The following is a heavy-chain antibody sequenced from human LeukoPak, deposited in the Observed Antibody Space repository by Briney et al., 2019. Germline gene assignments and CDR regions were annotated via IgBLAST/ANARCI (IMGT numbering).Heavy chain of an antibody. CDR1: GGSISGYF. Sequence: SETLSLTCTVSGGSISGYFWTWIRQPAGKGLEWIGRMYSTGSNNYNPSLKSRVTMSLDTSKKHFSLNLTSVTAADTAVYYCAREPTSGREPTSGRPLDYWGQGTLVTVSS. CDR3: AREPTSGREPTSGRPLDY. D-gene: IGHD5-12*01. J-gene: IGHJ4*02. V-gene: IGHV4-4*07. CDR2: MYSTGSN.